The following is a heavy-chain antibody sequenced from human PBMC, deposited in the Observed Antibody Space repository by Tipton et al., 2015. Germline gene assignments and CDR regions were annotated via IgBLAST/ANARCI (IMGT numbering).Heavy chain of an antibody. CDR3: AAANDYGDSLFEY. D-gene: IGHD4-17*01. V-gene: IGHV3-9*01. J-gene: IGHJ4*02. CDR2: INWNSAVI. CDR1: GFTFDDYA. Sequence: SLRLSCVASGFTFDDYAMHWVRQAPGKGLEWVSSINWNSAVIGYADSVKGRFTISRDNAKSSLYLQINSLRPEDTALYYCAAANDYGDSLFEYWGQGTLVTVSS.